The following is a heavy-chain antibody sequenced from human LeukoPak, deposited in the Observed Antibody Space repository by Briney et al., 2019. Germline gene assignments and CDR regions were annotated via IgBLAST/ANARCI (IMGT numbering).Heavy chain of an antibody. J-gene: IGHJ5*02. V-gene: IGHV5-51*01. CDR1: GYRFSYYW. D-gene: IGHD3-10*01. CDR3: ARLPNSGADLTWFDP. CDR2: IYPYDSYT. Sequence: GESLRISCEASGYRFSYYWIAWVRQMPGKGLEWMGIIYPYDSYTRYSPSFQGQVTISADKSISTAYLQWSSLKASDTAIYYCARLPNSGADLTWFDPWGQGTLVTVSS.